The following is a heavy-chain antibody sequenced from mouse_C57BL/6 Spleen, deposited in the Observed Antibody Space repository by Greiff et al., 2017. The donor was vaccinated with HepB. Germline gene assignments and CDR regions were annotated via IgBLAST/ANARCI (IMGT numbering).Heavy chain of an antibody. V-gene: IGHV5-9-1*02. CDR3: TRAGNDYDGFAY. CDR1: GFTFSSYA. D-gene: IGHD2-4*01. Sequence: EVKVEESGEGLVKPGGSLKLSCAASGFTFSSYAMSWVRQTPEKRLEWVAYISSGGDYIYYADTVKGRFTISRDNARNTLYLQMSSLKSEDTAMYYCTRAGNDYDGFAYWGQGTLVTVSA. CDR2: ISSGGDYI. J-gene: IGHJ3*01.